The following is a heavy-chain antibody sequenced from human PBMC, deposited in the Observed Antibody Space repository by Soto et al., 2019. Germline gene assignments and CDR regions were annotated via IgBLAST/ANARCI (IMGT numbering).Heavy chain of an antibody. Sequence: QVRLVESGGGVVQPGRSLRLSCAASGFTFSSFGMHWARQAPGKGLEWVAFISHDGRNEFYSDFVKGRFSISRDNSNNTVFLQMNRLRLEDTAVYFCAKQGVYYDILTGFQTGDGFGPWGQGILVTVSS. CDR2: ISHDGRNE. CDR3: AKQGVYYDILTGFQTGDGFGP. J-gene: IGHJ5*02. CDR1: GFTFSSFG. D-gene: IGHD3-9*01. V-gene: IGHV3-30*18.